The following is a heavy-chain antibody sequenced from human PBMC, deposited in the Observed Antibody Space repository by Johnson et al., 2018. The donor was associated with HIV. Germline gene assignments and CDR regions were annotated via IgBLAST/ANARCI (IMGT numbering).Heavy chain of an antibody. D-gene: IGHD5-24*01. CDR2: IRYDGSNK. Sequence: QVQLVESGGGVVQPGRSLRLSCAASGFTFSSYGMHWVRQAPGKGLEWVAFIRYDGSNKYYADSVKGRFTISRDNSKNTLYLQMNSLRAEDTAVYYGARGVGDGYNLSAFDIWGQGTMVTVSS. CDR1: GFTFSSYG. V-gene: IGHV3-30*02. CDR3: ARGVGDGYNLSAFDI. J-gene: IGHJ3*02.